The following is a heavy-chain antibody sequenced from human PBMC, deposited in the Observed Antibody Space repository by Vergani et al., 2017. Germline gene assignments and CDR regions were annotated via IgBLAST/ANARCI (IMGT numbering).Heavy chain of an antibody. CDR3: ARDKPPEAGFGELLSNCFDY. CDR2: ISYDGSNK. J-gene: IGHJ4*02. CDR1: GFTFSSYA. V-gene: IGHV3-30-3*01. Sequence: QVQLVESGGGVVQPGRSLRLSCAASGFTFSSYAMHWVRQAPGKGLEWVAVISYDGSNKYYADSVKGRFTISRDNSKNTLYLQMNSLRAEDTAVYSCARDKPPEAGFGELLSNCFDYWGQGTLVTVSS. D-gene: IGHD3-10*01.